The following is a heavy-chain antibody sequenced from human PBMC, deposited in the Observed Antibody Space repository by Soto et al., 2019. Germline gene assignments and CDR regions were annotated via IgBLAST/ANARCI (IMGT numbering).Heavy chain of an antibody. CDR2: ISGSGGST. V-gene: IGHV3-23*01. CDR1: GFTFSSYA. J-gene: IGHJ1*01. D-gene: IGHD4-17*01. CDR3: AKNARDYGDTGYFQH. Sequence: EVQLLESGGGLVQPGGSLRLSCAASGFTFSSYAMSWVRQAPGKGLECVSAISGSGGSTYNADSVKGRFTISRDNSKNTLYLQMNSLRAEDTAVYYCAKNARDYGDTGYFQHWGQGTLVTVSS.